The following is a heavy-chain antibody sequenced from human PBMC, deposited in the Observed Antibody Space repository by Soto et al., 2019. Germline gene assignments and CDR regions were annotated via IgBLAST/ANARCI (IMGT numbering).Heavy chain of an antibody. Sequence: ITLNASGPTAVRPTETLTLTCRFSGFSLTTSGVGVGGISQSPGNAPEWLAPIYWDDGKRYSASLKSRLTIHKDTSKNQVVVSVADLDTTYTATYYCASRVLRAVFGLVTTTAIYFDFWGQGTPVAVSS. CDR1: GFSLTTSGVG. CDR3: ASRVLRAVFGLVTTTAIYFDF. CDR2: IYWDDGK. D-gene: IGHD3-3*01. J-gene: IGHJ4*02. V-gene: IGHV2-5*02.